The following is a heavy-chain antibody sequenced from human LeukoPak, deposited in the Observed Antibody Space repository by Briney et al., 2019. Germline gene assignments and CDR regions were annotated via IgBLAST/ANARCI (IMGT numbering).Heavy chain of an antibody. CDR3: ARKVDTAMVQHFDY. CDR2: ISAYNGNT. V-gene: IGHV1-18*01. Sequence: ASVKVSCKASGYTFTSYGISWVRQAPGQGLEWMGWISAYNGNTNYAQKLQGRVTMTTDTSTSTAYMELRSLRSDDTAVYYCARKVDTAMVQHFDYWGQGTLVTVSS. CDR1: GYTFTSYG. J-gene: IGHJ4*02. D-gene: IGHD5-18*01.